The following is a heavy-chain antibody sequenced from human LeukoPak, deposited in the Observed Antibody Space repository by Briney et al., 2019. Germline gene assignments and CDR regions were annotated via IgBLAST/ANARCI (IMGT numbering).Heavy chain of an antibody. V-gene: IGHV4-31*03. CDR2: IYYSGST. D-gene: IGHD2-15*01. CDR1: GGSISSGGYY. Sequence: PSETLSLTCTVSGGSISSGGYYWSWIRQHPGKGLEWIGYIYYSGSTYYNPSLKSRVTISVDTSKNQFSLKLSSVTAADTAVYYCARDLGDCSGGSCLISYYYYYGMDVWGQGTTVTVSS. J-gene: IGHJ6*02. CDR3: ARDLGDCSGGSCLISYYYYYGMDV.